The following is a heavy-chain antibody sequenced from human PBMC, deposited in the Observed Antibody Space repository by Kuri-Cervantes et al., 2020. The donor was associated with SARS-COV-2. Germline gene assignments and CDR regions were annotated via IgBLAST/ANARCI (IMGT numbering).Heavy chain of an antibody. CDR1: GFAFRTSA. D-gene: IGHD3-9*01. V-gene: IGHV3-30*04. CDR2: ISYDGSVK. J-gene: IGHJ4*02. CDR3: ARRAIMTGFSTYYLDY. Sequence: GESLKISCAASGFAFRTSAMHWVRQAPDKGLEWVAVISYDGSVKHYADSVKGRFTISSDDSKNTLYLQMNSLRTEDTAVYYCARRAIMTGFSTYYLDYWGQGTLVTVSS.